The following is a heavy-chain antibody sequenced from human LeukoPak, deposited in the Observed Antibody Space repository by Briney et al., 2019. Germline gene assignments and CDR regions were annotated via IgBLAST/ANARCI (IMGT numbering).Heavy chain of an antibody. Sequence: PGGSLRLSCAASGFTVSSDHMSWVRQAPGKGLEWVSVIYSSSITSYADSVKGRFTISRHNSKNTLYLQMNSLRADDTAVYYCARGRGAANDAFDIWGQGTMVTVSS. CDR3: ARGRGAANDAFDI. D-gene: IGHD3-10*01. V-gene: IGHV3-53*04. CDR2: IYSSSIT. CDR1: GFTVSSDH. J-gene: IGHJ3*02.